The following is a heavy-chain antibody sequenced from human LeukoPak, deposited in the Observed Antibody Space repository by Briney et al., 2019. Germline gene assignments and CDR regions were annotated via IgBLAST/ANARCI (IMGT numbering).Heavy chain of an antibody. CDR2: ISYDGSNK. Sequence: PGGSLRLSCAASGFTFSSYAMHWVRQAPGKGLEWVAVISYDGSNKYYADSVKGRFTISRDNSNNTLYLQMNSLRAEDTAVYYCAKRRGLELLYYYYMDVWGKGTRVAVSS. CDR1: GFTFSSYA. D-gene: IGHD1-7*01. J-gene: IGHJ6*03. CDR3: AKRRGLELLYYYYMDV. V-gene: IGHV3-30*04.